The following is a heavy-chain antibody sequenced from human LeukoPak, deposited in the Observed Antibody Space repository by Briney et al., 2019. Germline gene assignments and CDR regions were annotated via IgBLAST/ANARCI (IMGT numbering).Heavy chain of an antibody. Sequence: GGSLRLSCVASGFTFGKYWMSWVRQAPGKGLEWVANIKLDGSEKNYVDSVKGRFTISRDNAKNSLYLQMSNLRAEDTAVYYCARGDAVAGFFDYWGQGTLVTVSS. V-gene: IGHV3-7*03. CDR3: ARGDAVAGFFDY. J-gene: IGHJ4*02. D-gene: IGHD6-19*01. CDR1: GFTFGKYW. CDR2: IKLDGSEK.